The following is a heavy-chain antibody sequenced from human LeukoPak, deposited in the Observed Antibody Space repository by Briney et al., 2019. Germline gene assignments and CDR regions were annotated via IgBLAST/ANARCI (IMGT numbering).Heavy chain of an antibody. CDR1: GYTFTTYY. CDR2: INPSGGST. CDR3: ARKPVYGNYFDY. Sequence: ASVKVSCKASGYTFTTYYMHWARQAPGQGLEWMGIINPSGGSTSYSQKFQGRVTMTRDTSTSTVYMELSSLRSEDTAVYYCARKPVYGNYFDYWGQGTLVTVSS. D-gene: IGHD4-17*01. V-gene: IGHV1-46*01. J-gene: IGHJ4*02.